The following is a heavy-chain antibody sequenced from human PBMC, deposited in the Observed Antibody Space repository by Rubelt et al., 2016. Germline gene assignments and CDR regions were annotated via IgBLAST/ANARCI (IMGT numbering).Heavy chain of an antibody. CDR3: ATYLEYRGGCGHFQR. CDR2: INPDGDVT. J-gene: IGHJ1*01. Sequence: QVQLVQSGSELKKPGASVKVSCKASGYTFTSYAMNWVRQAPGQGLEWMGRINPDGDVTNIPQHLQDRVIMTTDTAISTAYLRLTFLTSDDTAVYYCATYLEYRGGCGHFQRWGQGTLVTVSS. V-gene: IGHV1-2*02. CDR1: GYTFTSYA. D-gene: IGHD2/OR15-2a*01.